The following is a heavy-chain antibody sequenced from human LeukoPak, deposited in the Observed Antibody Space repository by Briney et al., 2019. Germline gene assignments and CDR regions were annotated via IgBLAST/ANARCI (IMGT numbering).Heavy chain of an antibody. CDR3: VRLVGVPPAVDN. V-gene: IGHV4-39*01. Sequence: SETLSLTCTVSGGSVSTIAYYWGWIRQPPGKGLEYLGYIYNGEVTYYNPSLKSRVTISVDTSKNQFSLRLTSVTAADTAVYYCVRLVGVPPAVDNWGQGTLVTVSS. CDR2: IYNGEVT. D-gene: IGHD2-2*01. J-gene: IGHJ4*02. CDR1: GGSVSTIAYY.